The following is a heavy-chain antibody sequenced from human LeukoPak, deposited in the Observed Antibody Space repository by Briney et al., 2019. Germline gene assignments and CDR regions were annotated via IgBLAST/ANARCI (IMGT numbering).Heavy chain of an antibody. J-gene: IGHJ4*02. CDR1: GLTFSSYG. V-gene: IGHV3-30*18. D-gene: IGHD4-17*01. Sequence: GGSLRLSCAASGLTFSSYGMHWVRQAPGKGLEWVAVISYDGSNKYYADSVKGRFTISRDNSKNTLYLQMNSLRAEDTAVYYCAKEEDGDLTHNYFDYWGQGTLVTVSS. CDR2: ISYDGSNK. CDR3: AKEEDGDLTHNYFDY.